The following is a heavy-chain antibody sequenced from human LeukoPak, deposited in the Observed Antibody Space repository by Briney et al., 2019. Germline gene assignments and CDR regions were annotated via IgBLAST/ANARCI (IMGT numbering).Heavy chain of an antibody. J-gene: IGHJ4*02. D-gene: IGHD6-6*01. V-gene: IGHV4-34*01. Sequence: SETLSLTCAVYGGSFSGYYWSWIRQPPGKGLEWIGEINHSGSTNYNPSLKSRVTISVDTSKNQFSLKLSSVTAADTAVYYCATGGSSSSLFDYWGQGTLVTVSS. CDR1: GGSFSGYY. CDR2: INHSGST. CDR3: ATGGSSSSLFDY.